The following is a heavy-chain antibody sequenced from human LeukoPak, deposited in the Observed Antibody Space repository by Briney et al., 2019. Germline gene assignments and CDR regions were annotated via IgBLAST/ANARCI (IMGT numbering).Heavy chain of an antibody. D-gene: IGHD4-11*01. CDR1: GYSISSGYY. CDR2: IYHSGST. CDR3: ARAPTTVTPMGYYYYYMDV. V-gene: IGHV4-38-2*02. J-gene: IGHJ6*03. Sequence: SETLSLTCTVSGYSISSGYYWGWIRQPPGKGLEWIGSIYHSGSTNYNPSLKSRVTISVDTSKNQFSLKLSSVTAADTAVYYCARAPTTVTPMGYYYYYMDVWGKGTTVTVSS.